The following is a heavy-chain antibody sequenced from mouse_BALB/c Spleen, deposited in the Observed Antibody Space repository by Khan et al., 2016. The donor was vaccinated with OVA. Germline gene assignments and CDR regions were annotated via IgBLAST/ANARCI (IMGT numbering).Heavy chain of an antibody. Sequence: QVQLQQSGAELARPGASVKLSCKASGYTFTNYWMQWVSQRPGQGLEWIGAIYPGDGDSTYTQKFKDKATLTADTSSNTAYMVLSHLASEDSAVYYCAKREVRRGGFDYWGQGTTLTVSS. CDR1: GYTFTNYW. CDR2: IYPGDGDS. CDR3: AKREVRRGGFDY. V-gene: IGHV1-87*01. J-gene: IGHJ2*01.